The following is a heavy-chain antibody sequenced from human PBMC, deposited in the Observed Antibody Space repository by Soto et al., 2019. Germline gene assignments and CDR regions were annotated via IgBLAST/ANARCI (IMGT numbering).Heavy chain of an antibody. CDR3: ARGRSLNTNMDY. J-gene: IGHJ4*02. D-gene: IGHD2-15*01. CDR1: GFTFSSYS. V-gene: IGHV3-21*01. CDR2: ISSSRGYT. Sequence: EVQLVESGGGLVKPGGSLRLSCAASGFTFSSYSMNWVRQAPGKGLEWVSYISSSRGYTSYADSVKGRFTIPRDNAKNSLYLQIDSPRAEATAGYYCARGRSLNTNMDYWGQGALVTVSS.